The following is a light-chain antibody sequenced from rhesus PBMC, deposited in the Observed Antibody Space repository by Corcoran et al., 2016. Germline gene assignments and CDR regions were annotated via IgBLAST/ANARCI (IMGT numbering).Light chain of an antibody. V-gene: IGKV1-18*01. CDR3: QQGYNTPYS. Sequence: DIQMTQSPSSLSASVGDKVTITCRASQGISSWLAWSQQKPGKALKLLIYAASSLQSGVPSRFSGSGSGTDYTLTISSLQPEDFATYYCQQGYNTPYSFGQGTKVEIK. CDR1: QGISSW. J-gene: IGKJ2*01. CDR2: AAS.